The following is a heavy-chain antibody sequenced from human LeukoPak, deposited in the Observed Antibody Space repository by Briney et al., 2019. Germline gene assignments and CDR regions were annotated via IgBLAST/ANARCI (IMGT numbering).Heavy chain of an antibody. V-gene: IGHV3-23*01. D-gene: IGHD2-21*02. Sequence: GGSLRLSCAASGFTFSSYAMSWVRQAPGKGLEWVSAISGSGGSTYYADSVKGRFTISRDNSKNTLYLQMNSLRAEDTAVYYCAKHLAYCGGDCYSAFDYWGQGTLVTVSS. CDR1: GFTFSSYA. CDR3: AKHLAYCGGDCYSAFDY. J-gene: IGHJ4*02. CDR2: ISGSGGST.